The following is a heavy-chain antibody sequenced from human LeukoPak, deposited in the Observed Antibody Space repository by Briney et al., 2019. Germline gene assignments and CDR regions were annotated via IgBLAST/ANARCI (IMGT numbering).Heavy chain of an antibody. CDR3: AREDRVSYYYYHGMDV. D-gene: IGHD3-10*01. J-gene: IGHJ6*02. Sequence: SETLSLTCTVSGGSISNYYWSWIRQPAGKGLEWIGRIYTSGSTNYNPSLKSRVTMSVDTSKNELSLKVSSVTAADTAVYYCAREDRVSYYYYHGMDVWGQGTTVTVSS. V-gene: IGHV4-4*07. CDR2: IYTSGST. CDR1: GGSISNYY.